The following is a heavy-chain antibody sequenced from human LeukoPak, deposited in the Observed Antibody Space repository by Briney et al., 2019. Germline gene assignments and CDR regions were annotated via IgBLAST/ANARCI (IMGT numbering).Heavy chain of an antibody. D-gene: IGHD4-23*01. CDR3: ARQAVEDNTVTIFDY. Sequence: SETLSLTCAVSGGSISSSNWWSWVRQPPGKGLEWIGEIYHSGSTNYNPSLKSRVTISVDRSKNQFSLKLSSVTAADTAVYYCARQAVEDNTVTIFDYWGQGTLVTVSS. CDR2: IYHSGST. CDR1: GGSISSSNW. V-gene: IGHV4-4*02. J-gene: IGHJ4*02.